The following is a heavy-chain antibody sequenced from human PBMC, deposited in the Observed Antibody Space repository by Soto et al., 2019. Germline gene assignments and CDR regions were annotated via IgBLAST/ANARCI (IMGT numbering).Heavy chain of an antibody. D-gene: IGHD1-26*01. Sequence: QVQLQQWGAGLLKPSETLSLTCAVYGGSFSGYYWSWIRQPPGKGLEWIGEINHSGSTNYNPSLKSRVTISVDTSKNQFSLKLSSVTAADTAVYYCARGKLRVGATNKFDYWGQEPWSPSPQ. CDR3: ARGKLRVGATNKFDY. J-gene: IGHJ4*01. V-gene: IGHV4-34*01. CDR2: INHSGST. CDR1: GGSFSGYY.